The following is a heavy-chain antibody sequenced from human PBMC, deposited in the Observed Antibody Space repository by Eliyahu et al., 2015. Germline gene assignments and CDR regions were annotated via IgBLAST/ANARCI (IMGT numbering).Heavy chain of an antibody. D-gene: IGHD1-26*01. J-gene: IGHJ4*02. Sequence: EVQLVESGGGLIQPGGSLRLSCAASGFSVSYNYMTWVRXAPGKGLEWVSVIYSGGTTYYADSVKGRFTISTDNSKKTLFLQMNSLRAEDTAVYYCARGELEGVFDYWGQGTLVTVSS. V-gene: IGHV3-53*01. CDR3: ARGELEGVFDY. CDR2: IYSGGTT. CDR1: GFSVSYNY.